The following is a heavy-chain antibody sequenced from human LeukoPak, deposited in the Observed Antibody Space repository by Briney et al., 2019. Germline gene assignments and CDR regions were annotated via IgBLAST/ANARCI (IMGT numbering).Heavy chain of an antibody. V-gene: IGHV1-2*02. CDR3: AKTDGNYSPPGDS. CDR1: GYTFTGYY. D-gene: IGHD1-26*01. Sequence: ASVKVSCKASGYTFTGYYMHWVRQAPGQGLEWMGWINPNSGGTNYAQKFQGRVTMTRDTSISTAYMELSRLRSDDTAVYYCAKTDGNYSPPGDSWGQGTLVTVSS. CDR2: INPNSGGT. J-gene: IGHJ4*02.